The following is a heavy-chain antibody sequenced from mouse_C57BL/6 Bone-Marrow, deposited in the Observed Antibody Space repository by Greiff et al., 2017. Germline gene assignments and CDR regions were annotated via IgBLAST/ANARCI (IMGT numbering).Heavy chain of an antibody. J-gene: IGHJ4*01. CDR3: ARGFSNHHYYAMDY. V-gene: IGHV1-64*01. CDR2: IHPNSGST. CDR1: GYTFTSYW. Sequence: QVQLQQPGAELVKPGASVKLSCKASGYTFTSYWMHWVKQRPGQGLEWIGMIHPNSGSTNYNEKFKSKATLTVDKSSSTAYMQLSSLTSEDSAVYYCARGFSNHHYYAMDYWGQGTSVTVSS. D-gene: IGHD2-5*01.